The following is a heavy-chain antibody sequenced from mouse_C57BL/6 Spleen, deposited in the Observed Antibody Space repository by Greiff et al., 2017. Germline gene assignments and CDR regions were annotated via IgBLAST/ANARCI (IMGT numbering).Heavy chain of an antibody. CDR3: ARREGNYDAMDY. V-gene: IGHV8-12*01. CDR1: GFSLSTSGMG. D-gene: IGHD2-1*01. J-gene: IGHJ4*01. CDR2: IYWDDDK. Sequence: QVTLKESGPGILQSSQTLSLTCSFSGFSLSTSGMGVSWIRQPSGKGLEWLAHIYWDDDKRYNPSLMSRLTISKDTSRNQVFLKITSVDTADTATYYCARREGNYDAMDYWGQGTSVTVSS.